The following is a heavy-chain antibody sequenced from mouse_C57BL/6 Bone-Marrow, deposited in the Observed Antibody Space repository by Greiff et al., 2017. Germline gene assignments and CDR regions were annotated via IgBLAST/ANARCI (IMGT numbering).Heavy chain of an antibody. CDR2: INPSSGYT. D-gene: IGHD2-4*01. V-gene: IGHV1-7*01. Sequence: QVQLQQSGAELAKPGASVKLSCKASGYTFTSYWMHWVKQRPGQGLEWIGYINPSSGYTKYNQKFKDKATLTADKSASTAYMQLSSLTYEDSAVYYCAREEDDYDAYYYAMDYWGQGTSVTVSS. J-gene: IGHJ4*01. CDR1: GYTFTSYW. CDR3: AREEDDYDAYYYAMDY.